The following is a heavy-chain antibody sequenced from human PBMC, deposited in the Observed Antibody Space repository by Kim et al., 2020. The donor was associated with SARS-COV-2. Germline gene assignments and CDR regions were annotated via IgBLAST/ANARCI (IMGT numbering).Heavy chain of an antibody. D-gene: IGHD3-10*01. CDR2: IYYSGST. V-gene: IGHV4-31*03. CDR1: GGSISSGGYY. Sequence: SETLSLTCTVSGGSISSGGYYWSWIRQHPGKGLEWIGYIYYSGSTYYNPSLKSRVTISVDTSKNQFSLKLSSVTAADTAVYYCARGFGELLEYWGQGTLVTVSS. J-gene: IGHJ4*02. CDR3: ARGFGELLEY.